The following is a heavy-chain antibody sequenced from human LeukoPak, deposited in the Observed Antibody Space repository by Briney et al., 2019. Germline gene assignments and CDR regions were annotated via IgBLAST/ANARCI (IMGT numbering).Heavy chain of an antibody. Sequence: ASVKVSCKASGYTFTSYGISWVRQAPGQGLEWMGWISAYNGNTNNAQKLQGRVTMTTDTSTSTAYMELGSLRSDDTAVYYCARVGAYCSGGSCYLDYWGQGTLVTVSS. CDR1: GYTFTSYG. J-gene: IGHJ4*02. CDR3: ARVGAYCSGGSCYLDY. V-gene: IGHV1-18*01. D-gene: IGHD2-15*01. CDR2: ISAYNGNT.